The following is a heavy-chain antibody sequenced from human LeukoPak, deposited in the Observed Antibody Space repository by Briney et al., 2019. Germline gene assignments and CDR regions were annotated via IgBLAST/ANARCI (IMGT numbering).Heavy chain of an antibody. V-gene: IGHV4-30-4*01. CDR3: ARPYYYDSRIDP. J-gene: IGHJ5*02. D-gene: IGHD3-22*01. Sequence: SETLSLSCTVSGGSISSGDYYWSWIRQPPGKGLEWVGYMYYSGSTYYNPSLKSRVTISVDTSKNQFSLKLSSVTAADTAVYYCARPYYYDSRIDPWGQGTLVTVSS. CDR2: MYYSGST. CDR1: GGSISSGDYY.